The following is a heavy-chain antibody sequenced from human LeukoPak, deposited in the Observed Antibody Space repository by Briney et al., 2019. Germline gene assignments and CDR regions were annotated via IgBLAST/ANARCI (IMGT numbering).Heavy chain of an antibody. CDR2: ISSSSTTI. D-gene: IGHD2/OR15-2a*01. J-gene: IGHJ3*02. CDR3: ATGKYPDGFDI. CDR1: GFTFSSYA. Sequence: PGRSLRLSCAASGFTFSSYAMHWVRQAPGKGLEWVSYISSSSTTIYYADSVKGRFTISRDNAKNLLYLQMNRLRDEDTAVYYCATGKYPDGFDIWGQGTMVTVSS. V-gene: IGHV3-48*02.